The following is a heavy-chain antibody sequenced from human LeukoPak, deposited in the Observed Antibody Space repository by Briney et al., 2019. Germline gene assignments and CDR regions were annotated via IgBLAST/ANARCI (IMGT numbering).Heavy chain of an antibody. Sequence: SETLSLTCTVSGGSISSSSYYWGWIRQPPGKGLEWLGSIYYSGSTYYNPSLKSRVTISVDTSKNQFSLKLSSVTAADTAVYYCATLDYYDSSGTFDYWGQGTLVTVSS. V-gene: IGHV4-39*01. D-gene: IGHD3-22*01. CDR1: GGSISSSSYY. CDR2: IYYSGST. J-gene: IGHJ4*02. CDR3: ATLDYYDSSGTFDY.